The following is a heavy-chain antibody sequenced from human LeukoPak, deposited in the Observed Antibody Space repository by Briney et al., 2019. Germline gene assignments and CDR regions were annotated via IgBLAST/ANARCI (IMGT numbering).Heavy chain of an antibody. D-gene: IGHD4-17*01. CDR2: IRYDGSNK. V-gene: IGHV3-30*02. CDR1: GFTFSSYG. CDR3: AKDLSTVTKLIDY. Sequence: TGGSLRLYCAASGFTFSSYGMNWVRQAPGKGLEWVAFIRYDGSNKFYADSVKGRFTISRDNSKNTLSLQMNSLRTEDTAVYYCAKDLSTVTKLIDYWGQGTLVTVSS. J-gene: IGHJ4*02.